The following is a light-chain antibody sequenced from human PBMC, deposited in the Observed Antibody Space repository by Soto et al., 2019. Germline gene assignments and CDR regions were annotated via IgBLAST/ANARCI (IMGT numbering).Light chain of an antibody. Sequence: DIVLTQYPGTLSLSPGERASLSCRSRQSVSSTDLAWYQHKPGQAPRLHIDATSNRATVIPDRCSVSGSGTSLTLTIRRLDPGDFAVDYWQQYSSSLWTCGQGTKVEIK. CDR1: QSVSSTD. CDR2: ATS. V-gene: IGKV3-20*01. CDR3: QQYSSSLWT. J-gene: IGKJ1*01.